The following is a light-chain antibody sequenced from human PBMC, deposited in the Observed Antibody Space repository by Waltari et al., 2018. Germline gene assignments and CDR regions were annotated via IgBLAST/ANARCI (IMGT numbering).Light chain of an antibody. CDR1: QSVSSY. V-gene: IGKV3-11*01. Sequence: EIVLTQSPATLSLSPGERATLSCRASQSVSSYLAWYQPKPGQAPRLLTTDASNRATGIPARFSGSGSGTDFTLTISSLEPEDFAVYYCQQRSNWPPTFGGGTKVEIK. CDR3: QQRSNWPPT. J-gene: IGKJ4*01. CDR2: DAS.